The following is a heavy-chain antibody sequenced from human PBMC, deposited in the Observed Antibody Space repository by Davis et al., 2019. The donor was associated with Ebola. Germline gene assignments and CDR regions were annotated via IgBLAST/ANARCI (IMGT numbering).Heavy chain of an antibody. V-gene: IGHV1-2*02. CDR1: GYTFTGYY. CDR2: INPNSGGT. Sequence: ASVKVSCKASGYTFTGYYMHWVRQAPGQGLEWMGWINPNSGGTNYAQKFQGRVTMTRDTSISTAYMELSRLRSDDTAVYYCASGVFCGGDCGAFDIWGQGTMVTVSS. D-gene: IGHD2-21*02. J-gene: IGHJ3*02. CDR3: ASGVFCGGDCGAFDI.